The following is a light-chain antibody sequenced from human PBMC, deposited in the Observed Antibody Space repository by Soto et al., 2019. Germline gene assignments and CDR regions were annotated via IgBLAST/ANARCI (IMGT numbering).Light chain of an antibody. J-gene: IGKJ4*01. V-gene: IGKV1-27*01. CDR3: QKYNSAPLT. CDR2: AAS. Sequence: DIQMTQSPSSLSASVGDRVTITCRASQGISYYLAWYQQKPGKVPKLLIYAASTLQSGVPSRFSRSGSGTDFTLTISRLQPEDVATFYSQKYNSAPLTFGGGTKMDIK. CDR1: QGISYY.